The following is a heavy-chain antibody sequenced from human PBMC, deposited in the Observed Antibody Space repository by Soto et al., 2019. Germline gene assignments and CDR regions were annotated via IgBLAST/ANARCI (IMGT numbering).Heavy chain of an antibody. CDR1: GFSLSNARMG. CDR3: ARVPYNWNYGYYYGMDV. J-gene: IGHJ6*02. Sequence: QVTLKESGPVLVKPTETLTLTCTVSGFSLSNARMGVSWIRQPPGKALEWLAHIFSNDEKFYSTSLKSRLTISKDTSKSQVVLTMTNMDPVDTATYYCARVPYNWNYGYYYGMDVWGQGTTVTVSS. D-gene: IGHD1-7*01. V-gene: IGHV2-26*01. CDR2: IFSNDEK.